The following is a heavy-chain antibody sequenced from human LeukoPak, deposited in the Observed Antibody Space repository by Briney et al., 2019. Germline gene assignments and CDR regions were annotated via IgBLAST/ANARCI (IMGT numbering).Heavy chain of an antibody. V-gene: IGHV3-21*01. D-gene: IGHD5-12*01. J-gene: IGHJ4*02. CDR2: ISSSSSYI. CDR1: GSTFSSYS. CDR3: AREDQWLRFFDY. Sequence: GGSLRLSCAASGSTFSSYSMNSVRQAPGKGLEWVSSISSSSSYIYYADSVKGRFTISRDNAKNSLYLQMNSLRAEDTAVYYCAREDQWLRFFDYWGQGTLVTVSS.